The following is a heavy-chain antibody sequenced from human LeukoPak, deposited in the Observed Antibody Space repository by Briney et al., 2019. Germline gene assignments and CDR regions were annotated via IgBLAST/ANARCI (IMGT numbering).Heavy chain of an antibody. J-gene: IGHJ4*02. CDR3: ARVGEMATTYY. CDR1: GGSFSGYY. D-gene: IGHD5-24*01. Sequence: SETLSLTCAVYGGSFSGYYWSWIRQPPGKGLEWIGEINHSGSTNYNPSLKSRVTISVDTSKNQFSLKLSSVTAADTAVYYCARVGEMATTYYWGQGTLVTVSS. V-gene: IGHV4-34*01. CDR2: INHSGST.